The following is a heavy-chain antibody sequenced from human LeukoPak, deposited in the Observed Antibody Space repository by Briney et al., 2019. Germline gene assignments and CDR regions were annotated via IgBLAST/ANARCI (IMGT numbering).Heavy chain of an antibody. CDR3: ARDACGGDCSFGGVFEY. V-gene: IGHV3-7*01. D-gene: IGHD2-21*02. CDR1: GFTFSNYW. CDR2: IRQDGDEK. J-gene: IGHJ4*02. Sequence: GGSLRLSCEGSGFTFSNYWMGWVRQAPGKGLEWVATIRQDGDEKMYVDSVKGRFIITRDNAKNSVDLQMENLRVEDSAVYHCARDACGGDCSFGGVFEYWGQGDLVTVSS.